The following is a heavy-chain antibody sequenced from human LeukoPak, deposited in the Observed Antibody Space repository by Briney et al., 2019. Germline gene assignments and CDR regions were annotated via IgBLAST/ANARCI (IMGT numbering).Heavy chain of an antibody. V-gene: IGHV3-7*01. D-gene: IGHD2-8*01. Sequence: GGSLRLSCAASGFTFSSYWMSWVRQAPGKGLEWVANIKQDGSEKYYVDSVKGRFTISRDNSKNTLYLQMNSLRPEDTAVYYCAKDNGTYFDYWGQGTLVTVSS. J-gene: IGHJ4*02. CDR1: GFTFSSYW. CDR2: IKQDGSEK. CDR3: AKDNGTYFDY.